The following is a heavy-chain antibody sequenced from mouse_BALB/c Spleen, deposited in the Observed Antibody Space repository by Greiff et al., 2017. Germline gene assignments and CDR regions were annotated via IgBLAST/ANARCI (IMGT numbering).Heavy chain of an antibody. CDR3: ASHYYGSSYEY. CDR2: ISSGGGST. J-gene: IGHJ3*01. CDR1: GFAFSSYD. D-gene: IGHD1-1*01. Sequence: EVQRVESGGGLVKPGGSLKLSCAASGFAFSSYDVSWVRQTPEKRLEWVAYISSGGGSTYYPDTVKGRFTISRDNAKNTLYLQMSSLKSEDTAMYYCASHYYGSSYEYWGQGTLVTVSA. V-gene: IGHV5-12-1*01.